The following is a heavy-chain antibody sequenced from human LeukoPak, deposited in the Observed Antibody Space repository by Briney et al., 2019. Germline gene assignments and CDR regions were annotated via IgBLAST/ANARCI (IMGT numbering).Heavy chain of an antibody. J-gene: IGHJ4*02. Sequence: LSGGSLRLSCAASGFTFSSYAMSWVRQAPGKGLEWVSAISGSGGSTYYADSVKGRFTISRDNSKNTLYLQMNSLRAEDTAVYYCAKRVVPARHFDYWGQGTLVTVSS. D-gene: IGHD2-2*01. CDR2: ISGSGGST. V-gene: IGHV3-23*01. CDR3: AKRVVPARHFDY. CDR1: GFTFSSYA.